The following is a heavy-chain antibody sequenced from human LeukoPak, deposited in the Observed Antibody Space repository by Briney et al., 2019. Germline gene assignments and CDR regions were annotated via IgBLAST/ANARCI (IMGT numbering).Heavy chain of an antibody. V-gene: IGHV3-30*03. CDR2: ISLDGSNK. CDR1: GFTFSSSC. D-gene: IGHD3-10*01. J-gene: IGHJ3*02. Sequence: GRSLRLSCAASGFTFSSSCMHWVRQPPGKGLGWVPVISLDGSNKYYADSLKGRFTTSRDNSKNTLYLQMNSLRAEDTAVYYCARTILNEVRAFDIWGQGTMVTVP. CDR3: ARTILNEVRAFDI.